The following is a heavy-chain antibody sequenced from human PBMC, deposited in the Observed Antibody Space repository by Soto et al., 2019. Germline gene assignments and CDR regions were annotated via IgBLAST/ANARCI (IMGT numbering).Heavy chain of an antibody. CDR2: IFYSGST. D-gene: IGHD4-17*01. CDR3: ASHSSTTVRNFFNY. Sequence: PSETLFLTCTVSGGSISSSYWRWIRQPPGKGLEWIGYIFYSGSTYYNPSLESRVTISVDTSKNQFSLRLRSVTAADTAVYYCASHSSTTVRNFFNYSGQGTLVTVSS. J-gene: IGHJ4*02. V-gene: IGHV4-59*08. CDR1: GGSISSSY.